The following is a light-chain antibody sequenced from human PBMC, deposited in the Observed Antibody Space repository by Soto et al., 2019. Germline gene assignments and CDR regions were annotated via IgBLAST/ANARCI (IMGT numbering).Light chain of an antibody. J-gene: IGLJ2*01. CDR2: RNS. CDR3: AAWDDSLSGVV. Sequence: QSAQTQPPSASGTPGQRVTISCSGSSSNIGSNYVYWYQQLPGTVPQLLIYRNSERPSGVPDRFSGSKSGTSASLAISGLRSEDEADYYCAAWDDSLSGVVFGGGTKVTVL. V-gene: IGLV1-47*01. CDR1: SSNIGSNY.